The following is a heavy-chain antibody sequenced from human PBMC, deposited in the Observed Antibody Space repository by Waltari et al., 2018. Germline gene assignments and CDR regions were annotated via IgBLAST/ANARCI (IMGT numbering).Heavy chain of an antibody. CDR2: IFKSGNT. CDR1: GYSSRSGFY. CDR3: ATWGFSSTWDHYFDY. V-gene: IGHV4-38-2*01. D-gene: IGHD2-2*01. J-gene: IGHJ4*02. Sequence: QVHLQESGPGLVKPSETLSLTCAVSGYSSRSGFYWGGIRQPPGRGLEWIGNIFKSGNTYYNPSLTIRVSISLDKSKSQFSLKLNSVTAADTAVYYCATWGFSSTWDHYFDYWGQGILVTVSS.